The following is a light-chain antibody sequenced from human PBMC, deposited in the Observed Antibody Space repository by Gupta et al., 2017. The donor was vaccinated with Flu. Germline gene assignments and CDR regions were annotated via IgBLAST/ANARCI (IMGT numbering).Light chain of an antibody. Sequence: DIQMTQSPSSLSASVGDRVTITCRASQSINNHLNWYQQKPGKAPNLLIYGASTLHSGVPSRFSGSGSGTEFTLTIASLQPEDFATYYCQYSDRTFGQGTRVEIK. V-gene: IGKV1-39*01. CDR3: QYSDRT. CDR1: QSINNH. J-gene: IGKJ1*01. CDR2: GAS.